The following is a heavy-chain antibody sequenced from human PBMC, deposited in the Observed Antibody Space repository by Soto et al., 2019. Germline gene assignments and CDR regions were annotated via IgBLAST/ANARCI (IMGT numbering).Heavy chain of an antibody. CDR2: ISGSGGST. V-gene: IGHV3-23*01. D-gene: IGHD1-26*01. J-gene: IGHJ4*02. CDR3: AKGLYSGSYFDY. Sequence: PVGSLRLSGAASGFTFSSYAMTWVRQAPGKGLEWVSAISGSGGSTYYADSVEGQFTISRDNSKNTLYLQMNSLRAEDTAVYYCAKGLYSGSYFDYWGQGTLVTVSS. CDR1: GFTFSSYA.